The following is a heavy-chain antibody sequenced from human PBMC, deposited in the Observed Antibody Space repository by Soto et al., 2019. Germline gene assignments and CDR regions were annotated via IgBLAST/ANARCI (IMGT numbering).Heavy chain of an antibody. V-gene: IGHV3-30*18. CDR3: AKDGRYYDSSGYPDY. D-gene: IGHD3-22*01. J-gene: IGHJ4*02. Sequence: ESGGGVVQPGRSLRLSCAASGFTFSSYGMHWVRQAPGKGLEWVAVISYDGSNKYYADSVKGRFTISRDNSKNTLYLQMNSLRAEDTAVYYCAKDGRYYDSSGYPDYWGQGTLVTVSS. CDR1: GFTFSSYG. CDR2: ISYDGSNK.